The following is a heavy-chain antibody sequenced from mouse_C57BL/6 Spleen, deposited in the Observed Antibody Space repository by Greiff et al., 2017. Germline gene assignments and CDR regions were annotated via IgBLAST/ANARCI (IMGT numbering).Heavy chain of an antibody. CDR2: ISDGGSYT. CDR3: ARDGSPYWYFDV. V-gene: IGHV5-4*01. Sequence: EVHLVESGGGLVKPGGSLKLSCAASGFTFSSYAMSWVRQTPEKRLEWVATISDGGSYTYYPDNVKGRFTISRDNAKNNLYLQMSHLKSEDTAMYYCARDGSPYWYFDVWGTGTTVTVSS. CDR1: GFTFSSYA. D-gene: IGHD6-1*01. J-gene: IGHJ1*03.